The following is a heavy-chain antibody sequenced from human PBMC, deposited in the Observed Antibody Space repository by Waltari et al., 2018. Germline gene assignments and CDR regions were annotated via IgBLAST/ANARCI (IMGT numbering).Heavy chain of an antibody. CDR3: ARDNWGSNWFDP. CDR2: IYYSGST. D-gene: IGHD7-27*01. J-gene: IGHJ5*02. V-gene: IGHV4-59*01. CDR1: GGSITRYS. Sequence: QVQLQESGPGLVKPSETLSLTCTVSGGSITRYSWSWIRQPPGKGLEWIGYIYYSGSTDYNPSLKSRVTISVDTSKNQFSLKLSSVTAADTAVYYCARDNWGSNWFDPWGQGTLVTVSS.